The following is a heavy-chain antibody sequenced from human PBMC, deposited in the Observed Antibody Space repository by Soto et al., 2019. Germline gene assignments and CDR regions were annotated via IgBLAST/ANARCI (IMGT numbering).Heavy chain of an antibody. CDR3: ATDSWNKKQFDY. CDR2: FDPEDGET. Sequence: ASVKVSCKVSGYTLTELSMHWVRQAPGKGLEWMGGFDPEDGETIYAQKFQGRVTMTEDTSTDTAYMELSSLRSEDTAVYYCATDSWNKKQFDYWGQGTQVTVSS. CDR1: GYTLTELS. J-gene: IGHJ4*02. D-gene: IGHD1-1*01. V-gene: IGHV1-24*01.